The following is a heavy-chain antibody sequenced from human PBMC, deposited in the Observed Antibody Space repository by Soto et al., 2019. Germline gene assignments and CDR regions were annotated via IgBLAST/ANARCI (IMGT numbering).Heavy chain of an antibody. CDR1: GFTFRNFV. V-gene: IGHV3-23*01. CDR3: AQERGWGVVSPSHDY. CDR2: IRGTGGET. D-gene: IGHD2-21*01. Sequence: EVQLLESGGGIVQPGGSLRVSCVASGFTFRNFVMSWVRQAPGKGLEWVSAIRGTGGETFYADSVKGRFTISRDNSKNTLYLQMNRLRDEDTALYFCAQERGWGVVSPSHDYWGQGTLVTVSS. J-gene: IGHJ4*02.